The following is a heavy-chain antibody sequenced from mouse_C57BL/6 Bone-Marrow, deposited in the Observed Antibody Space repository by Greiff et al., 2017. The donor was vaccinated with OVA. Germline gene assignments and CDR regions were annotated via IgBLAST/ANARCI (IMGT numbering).Heavy chain of an antibody. Sequence: VKLMESGAELARPGASVKLSCKASGYTFTSYGISWVKQRTGQGLEWIGEIYPRSGNTYYNEKFKGKATLTADKSSSTAYMELRSLTSEDSAVYFCAGQLRLPVAYWGQGTLVTVSA. CDR3: AGQLRLPVAY. CDR2: IYPRSGNT. CDR1: GYTFTSYG. V-gene: IGHV1-81*01. D-gene: IGHD3-2*02. J-gene: IGHJ3*01.